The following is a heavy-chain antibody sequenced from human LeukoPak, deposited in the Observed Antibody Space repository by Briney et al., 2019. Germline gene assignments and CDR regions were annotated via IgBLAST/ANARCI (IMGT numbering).Heavy chain of an antibody. Sequence: SETLSLTCAVYGGSFSGYYWSWIRQPPGKGLEWIGEINHSGSTNYNPSLKSRVTISVDTSKNQFSLKLSSVTAADTAMYYCARVRYSSSDWGQGTLVTVSS. CDR2: INHSGST. J-gene: IGHJ4*02. V-gene: IGHV4-34*01. CDR3: ARVRYSSSD. D-gene: IGHD6-13*01. CDR1: GGSFSGYY.